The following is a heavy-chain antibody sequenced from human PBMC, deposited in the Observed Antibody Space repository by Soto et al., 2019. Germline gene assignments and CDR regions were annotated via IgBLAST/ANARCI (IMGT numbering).Heavy chain of an antibody. CDR3: ARARGYSGYDYLPLDY. CDR2: TRNKANSYTT. D-gene: IGHD5-12*01. Sequence: EVQLVESGGGLVQPGGSLRLSCAASGFTFSDHYMDWVRQAPGKGLEWVGRTRNKANSYTTEYAASVKGRFTISRDDSKNSLYLQMNSLKTEDTAVYYCARARGYSGYDYLPLDYWGQGTLVTVSS. CDR1: GFTFSDHY. V-gene: IGHV3-72*01. J-gene: IGHJ4*02.